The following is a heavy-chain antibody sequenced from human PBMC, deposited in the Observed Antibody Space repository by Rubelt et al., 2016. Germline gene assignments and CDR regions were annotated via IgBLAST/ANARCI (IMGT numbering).Heavy chain of an antibody. CDR2: INHSGST. D-gene: IGHD6-19*01. J-gene: IGHJ4*02. Sequence: EWIGEINHSGSTNYNPSLKSRVTISVDTSKNQFSLQLNSVTPEDTAVYYCARDALGIAVAGFDYWGQGTLVTVSS. CDR3: ARDALGIAVAGFDY. V-gene: IGHV4-34*01.